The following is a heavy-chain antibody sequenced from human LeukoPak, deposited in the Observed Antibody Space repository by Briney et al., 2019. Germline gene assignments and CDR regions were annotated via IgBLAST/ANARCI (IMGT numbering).Heavy chain of an antibody. CDR2: FDPEDGET. V-gene: IGHV1-24*01. D-gene: IGHD1-26*01. CDR1: GYTLTELS. Sequence: ASVKVSCKVSGYTLTELSMHWVRQAPGKGLEWMGGFDPEDGETIYAQKFQGRVTMTEDTSTDTAYMELSSLRSEDTAVYYCATVVGAKYYFDYWGQGTLVTVSS. CDR3: ATVVGAKYYFDY. J-gene: IGHJ4*02.